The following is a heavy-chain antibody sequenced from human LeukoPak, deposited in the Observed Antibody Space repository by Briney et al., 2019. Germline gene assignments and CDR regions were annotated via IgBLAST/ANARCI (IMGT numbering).Heavy chain of an antibody. CDR3: ARGGSGSYSPDY. V-gene: IGHV4-39*07. D-gene: IGHD1-26*01. Sequence: SGTLSLTCTVSGGSISSSSYYWGWIRQPPGKGLEWIGSIYYSGSTYYNPSLKSRVTISVDTSKNQFSLKLSSVTAADTAVYYCARGGSGSYSPDYWGQGTLVTVSS. CDR1: GGSISSSSYY. CDR2: IYYSGST. J-gene: IGHJ4*02.